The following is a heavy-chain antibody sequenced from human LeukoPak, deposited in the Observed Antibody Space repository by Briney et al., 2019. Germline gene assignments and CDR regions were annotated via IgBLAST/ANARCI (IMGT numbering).Heavy chain of an antibody. D-gene: IGHD1-26*01. CDR3: ARHRLNYSGSYLYYFDY. V-gene: IGHV4-39*01. CDR2: IYYSGST. J-gene: IGHJ4*02. CDR1: GGSISSSSYH. Sequence: PSETLSLTCTVSGGSISSSSYHWGWIRQPPGSGLEWIGSIYYSGSTYYNASLKSRLTISVDTSKNQFSLKLSSVTAADTAVYYCARHRLNYSGSYLYYFDYWGQGILVTVSS.